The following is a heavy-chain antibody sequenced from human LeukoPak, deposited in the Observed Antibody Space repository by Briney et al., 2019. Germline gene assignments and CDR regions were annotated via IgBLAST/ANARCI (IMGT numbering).Heavy chain of an antibody. D-gene: IGHD2-8*01. CDR3: ARDDAFNGVCYD. CDR1: GGSISSYY. V-gene: IGHV4-59*01. CDR2: IYYSGST. J-gene: IGHJ4*02. Sequence: SETLSLTCTVSGGSISSYYWSWIRQPPGKGLEWIGYIYYSGSTNYNPSLKSRVTISVDTSKNQFSLKLSSVTAADTAVYYCARDDAFNGVCYDWGQGTLVTVSS.